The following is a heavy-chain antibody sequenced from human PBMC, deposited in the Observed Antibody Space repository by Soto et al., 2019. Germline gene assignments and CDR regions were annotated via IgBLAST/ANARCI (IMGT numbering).Heavy chain of an antibody. CDR2: IKPDGSEK. V-gene: IGHV3-7*05. CDR3: VRRRGGGAYDL. J-gene: IGHJ3*01. CDR1: GFTFSDHW. D-gene: IGHD6-25*01. Sequence: VQLVESGGGLVQPGGSLRLSCVASGFTFSDHWMTWVRQAPGRRPEWVANIKPDGSEKYYMDSVTGRFAIPRDNAKNSLSLLMNSLGPEDTAVFYCVRRRGGGAYDLWGQGTMVTVS.